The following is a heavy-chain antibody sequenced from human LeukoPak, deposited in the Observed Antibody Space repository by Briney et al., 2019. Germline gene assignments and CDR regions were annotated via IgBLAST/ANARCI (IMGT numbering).Heavy chain of an antibody. CDR1: GGSISSYY. Sequence: KTSETLSLTCTVSGGSISSYYWSWIRQPPGKGLEWIGEINHSGSTNYNPSLKSRVTISVDTSKNQFSLKLSSVTAADTAVYYCARRSGHPFYYYYGMDVWGQGTTVTVSS. CDR2: INHSGST. D-gene: IGHD6-19*01. V-gene: IGHV4-34*01. J-gene: IGHJ6*02. CDR3: ARRSGHPFYYYYGMDV.